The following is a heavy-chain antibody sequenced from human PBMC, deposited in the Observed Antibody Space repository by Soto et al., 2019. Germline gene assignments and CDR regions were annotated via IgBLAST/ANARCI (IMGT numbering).Heavy chain of an antibody. CDR3: AREQRGGSFLGAFDI. V-gene: IGHV3-9*01. Sequence: EVQLVESGGGLVQPGRSLRLSCAASGFTFDDHAMHWVRQPPGKGLEWVSGINWSSSGIAYADSVKGRFTISRDNAKNSLYLQMHSLRTEDTAFYYCAREQRGGSFLGAFDIWGQGTMVTVSS. CDR2: INWSSSGI. D-gene: IGHD2-15*01. CDR1: GFTFDDHA. J-gene: IGHJ3*02.